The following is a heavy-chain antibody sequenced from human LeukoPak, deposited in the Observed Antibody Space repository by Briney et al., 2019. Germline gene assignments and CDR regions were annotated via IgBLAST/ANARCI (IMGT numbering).Heavy chain of an antibody. CDR3: ARVYSSSHFDY. V-gene: IGHV4-31*03. J-gene: IGHJ4*02. Sequence: PSQTLSLTCTVSGGSISSGGYYWSWIRQHPGKGLEWIGYIYYSGSTYYNPSLKSRVTISVDTSKNQFSLKLSSVIAADTAVYYCARVYSSSHFDYWGQGTLVTVSS. D-gene: IGHD6-13*01. CDR2: IYYSGST. CDR1: GGSISSGGYY.